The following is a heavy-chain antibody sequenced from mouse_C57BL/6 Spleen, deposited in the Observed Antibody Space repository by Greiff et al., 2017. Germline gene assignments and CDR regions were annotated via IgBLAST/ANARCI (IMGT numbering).Heavy chain of an antibody. CDR2: ISSGGSYT. Sequence: EVMLVESGGDLVKPGGSLKLSCAASGFTFSSYGMSWVRQTPDKRLEWVATISSGGSYTSYPDSVQRRFTISRDNAKNTLYRQMSSLKSEDTAMYYCARQGDYGRLDYWGQGTTLTVSS. V-gene: IGHV5-6*02. D-gene: IGHD1-1*01. CDR3: ARQGDYGRLDY. J-gene: IGHJ2*01. CDR1: GFTFSSYG.